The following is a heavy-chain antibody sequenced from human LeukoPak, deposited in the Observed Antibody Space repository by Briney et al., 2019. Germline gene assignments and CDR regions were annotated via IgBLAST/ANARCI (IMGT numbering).Heavy chain of an antibody. CDR2: ISYDGSNK. V-gene: IGHV3-30-3*01. D-gene: IGHD3-3*02. CDR1: GFTFSSYA. J-gene: IGHJ6*02. CDR3: ARAPLRLATLPPYGMDV. Sequence: GGSLRLSCVASGFTFSSYAMHWVRQAPGKGLEWVAVISYDGSNKYYADSVKGRFTISRDNSKNTLYLQMNSLRAEDTAVYYCARAPLRLATLPPYGMDVWGQGTTVTVSS.